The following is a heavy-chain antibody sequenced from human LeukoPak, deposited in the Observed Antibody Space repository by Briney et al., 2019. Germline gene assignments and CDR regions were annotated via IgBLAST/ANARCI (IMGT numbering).Heavy chain of an antibody. V-gene: IGHV3-30*03. CDR2: ISYDGSDK. D-gene: IGHD1-26*01. CDR3: AILGRADFDY. CDR1: GVTFSRYW. J-gene: IGHJ4*02. Sequence: GGSLRLSCAASGVTFSRYWMHWVRQAPGKGLEWVVVISYDGSDKYYADSVKGRFTISRDNSKNTVYLQMNSLRAEDTAVYYCAILGRADFDYWGQGTLVTVSS.